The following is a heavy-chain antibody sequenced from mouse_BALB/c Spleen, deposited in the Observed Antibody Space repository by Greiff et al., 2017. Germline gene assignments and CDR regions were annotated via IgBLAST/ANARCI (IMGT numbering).Heavy chain of an antibody. CDR1: GFTFSSYA. CDR2: ISSGGST. J-gene: IGHJ3*01. Sequence: EVHLVESGGGLVKPGGSLKLSCAASGFTFSSYAMSWVRQTPEKRLEWVASISSGGSTYYPDSVKGRFTISRDNARNILYLQMSSLRSEDTAMYYCARFTTGGFAYWGQGTLVTVSA. CDR3: ARFTTGGFAY. V-gene: IGHV5-6-5*01. D-gene: IGHD1-1*01.